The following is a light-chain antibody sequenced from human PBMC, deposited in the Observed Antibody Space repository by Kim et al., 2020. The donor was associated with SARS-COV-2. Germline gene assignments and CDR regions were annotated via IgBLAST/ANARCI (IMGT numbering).Light chain of an antibody. Sequence: PGGTVTPPCGSSTGAVTSAHFPYWFQHKPGQAPNTLIYDITARHSLTPARFSGSLLGDKAALTLSGAQPEDEADYYCLLFYSGVRVFGGGTQLTVL. CDR1: TGAVTSAHF. CDR2: DIT. V-gene: IGLV7-46*01. CDR3: LLFYSGVRV. J-gene: IGLJ3*02.